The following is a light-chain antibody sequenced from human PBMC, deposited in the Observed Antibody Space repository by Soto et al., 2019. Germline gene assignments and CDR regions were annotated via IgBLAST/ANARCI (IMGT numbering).Light chain of an antibody. J-gene: IGKJ1*01. Sequence: IVMTQSPGTLSLSPGDRVTLSFRASQIVSSNSLAWYQHRPGQAPRLLMYGASTRATGIPDRFSGSGSGSGTDFTLAISGLEPEDFAVYYCQQYISTPWTFGQGTKVDIK. CDR3: QQYISTPWT. CDR2: GAS. V-gene: IGKV3-20*01. CDR1: QIVSSNS.